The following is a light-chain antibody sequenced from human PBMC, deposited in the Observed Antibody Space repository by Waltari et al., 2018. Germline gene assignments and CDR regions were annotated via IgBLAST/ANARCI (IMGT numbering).Light chain of an antibody. Sequence: EIVMTQSPGTLSVSPGERLTLSCRASPSVSSHLAWYQQNPGQAPPLLIYGASTRATGMPARFSGSGSGTEFTLTISSLQSEDFADYYCQQYSDWPYTFGQGTKLEIK. V-gene: IGKV3-15*01. CDR3: QQYSDWPYT. CDR1: PSVSSH. J-gene: IGKJ2*01. CDR2: GAS.